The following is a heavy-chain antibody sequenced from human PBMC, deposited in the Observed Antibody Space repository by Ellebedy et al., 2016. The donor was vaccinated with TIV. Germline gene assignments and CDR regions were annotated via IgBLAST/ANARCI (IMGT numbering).Heavy chain of an antibody. J-gene: IGHJ6*02. CDR3: AREEFWSGYGMDV. D-gene: IGHD3-3*01. Sequence: SETLSLXCTVSGGSISSYYRSWIRQPPGKGLEWIGYIYYSGSTNYNPSLKSRVTISVDTSKDQFSLKLSSVTAADTAVYYCAREEFWSGYGMDVWGQGTTVTVSS. CDR2: IYYSGST. V-gene: IGHV4-59*01. CDR1: GGSISSYY.